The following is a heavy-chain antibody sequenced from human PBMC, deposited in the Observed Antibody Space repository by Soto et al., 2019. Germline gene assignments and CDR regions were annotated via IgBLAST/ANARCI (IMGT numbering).Heavy chain of an antibody. J-gene: IGHJ4*02. D-gene: IGHD2-15*01. Sequence: ASETLSLTCTVSGVSINSHTYYWTWIRQHPGKGLEWIGYIYFSGDTYYNPSLKSRVTMSLDTPKNQFSLKLSSVTAADTAVYYCARYCSGGSCYMSYFDYWGQGTLVTAPQ. CDR1: GVSINSHTYY. CDR2: IYFSGDT. V-gene: IGHV4-31*03. CDR3: ARYCSGGSCYMSYFDY.